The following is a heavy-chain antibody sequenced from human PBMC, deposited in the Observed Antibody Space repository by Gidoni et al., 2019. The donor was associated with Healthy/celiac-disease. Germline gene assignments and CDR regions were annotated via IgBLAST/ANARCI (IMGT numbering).Heavy chain of an antibody. CDR3: ARALGEAGQWLAYYFDY. Sequence: EVQLVESGGGLVKPGGSLRLSCAASGFTFSSYSKNWVRQAPGKGLEWVSSISSSSSYIYYADSVKGRFTISRDNAKNSLYLQMNSLRAEDTAVYYCARALGEAGQWLAYYFDYWGQGTLVTVSS. CDR2: ISSSSSYI. V-gene: IGHV3-21*01. J-gene: IGHJ4*02. D-gene: IGHD6-19*01. CDR1: GFTFSSYS.